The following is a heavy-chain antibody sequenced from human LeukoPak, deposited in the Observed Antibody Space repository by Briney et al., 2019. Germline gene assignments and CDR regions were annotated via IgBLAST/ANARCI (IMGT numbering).Heavy chain of an antibody. CDR3: VRDQTYDPDY. V-gene: IGHV1-69*05. CDR1: GGTFSSYA. Sequence: SVKVSCKASGGTFSSYAISWVRQAPGQGLEWMGGIIPVFGTPNYAQRFQGRVTMTTDTSTNTAYMELRSLRSDDTAVYYCVRDQTYDPDYWGQGTLVTVSS. CDR2: IIPVFGTP. D-gene: IGHD3-22*01. J-gene: IGHJ4*02.